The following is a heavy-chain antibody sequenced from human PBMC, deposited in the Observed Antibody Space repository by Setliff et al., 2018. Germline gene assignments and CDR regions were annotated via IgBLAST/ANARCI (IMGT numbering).Heavy chain of an antibody. CDR1: GYSISSGYY. CDR2: IKHSGST. J-gene: IGHJ4*02. CDR3: ARGGLRWFNFDY. D-gene: IGHD4-17*01. Sequence: PSETLSLTCAVSGYSISSGYYWGWIRQPPGKGLEWIGSIKHSGSTNYNPSLKSRVTISVDTSKNQFSLKLSSVTAADTAVYYCARGGLRWFNFDYWGQGTLVTVS. V-gene: IGHV4-38-2*01.